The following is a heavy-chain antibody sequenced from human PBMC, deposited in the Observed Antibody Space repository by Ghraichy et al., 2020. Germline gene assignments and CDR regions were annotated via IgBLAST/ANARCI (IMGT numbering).Heavy chain of an antibody. CDR1: GDSVSSNSAA. J-gene: IGHJ6*02. V-gene: IGHV6-1*01. CDR3: ARAEKWEPGARTDYYYYGMDV. D-gene: IGHD1-26*01. CDR2: TYYRSKWYN. Sequence: SQTLSLTCAISGDSVSSNSAAWNWIRQSPSRGLEWLGRTYYRSKWYNDYAVSVKSRITINPDTSKNQFSLQLNSVTPEDTAVYYCARAEKWEPGARTDYYYYGMDVWGQGTTVTVSS.